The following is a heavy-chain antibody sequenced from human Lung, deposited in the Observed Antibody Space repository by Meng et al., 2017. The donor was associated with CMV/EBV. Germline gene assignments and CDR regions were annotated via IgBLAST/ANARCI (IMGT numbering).Heavy chain of an antibody. CDR2: VNPISDDT. Sequence: QAQLVQSGAEVKRPGASVKISCQASGYSFSGFYLNWARQAPGHGLEWLGRVNPISDDTHLAQKFEGRITATRGATINTAFMELTRLRPDDTAVYYCAKSSDNGWSSWGPGTLVTVSS. CDR3: AKSSDNGWSS. D-gene: IGHD6-19*01. J-gene: IGHJ4*01. V-gene: IGHV1-2*06. CDR1: GYSFSGFY.